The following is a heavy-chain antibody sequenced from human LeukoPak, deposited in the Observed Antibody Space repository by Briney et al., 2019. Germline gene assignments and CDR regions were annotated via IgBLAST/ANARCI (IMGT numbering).Heavy chain of an antibody. CDR3: AAARGNYYYYMDV. J-gene: IGHJ6*03. CDR1: GFTFSSYA. V-gene: IGHV3-30-3*01. Sequence: GGSLRLSCAASGFTFSSYAMHWVRQAPGKGLEWVAVISYDGSNKYYADSVKGRFTISRDNSKNTLYLQMNSLRAEDTAVYYCAAARGNYYYYMDVWGKGTTVTVSS. D-gene: IGHD6-25*01. CDR2: ISYDGSNK.